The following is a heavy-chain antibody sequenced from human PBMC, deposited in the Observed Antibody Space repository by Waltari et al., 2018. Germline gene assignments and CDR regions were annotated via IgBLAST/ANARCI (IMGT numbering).Heavy chain of an antibody. Sequence: QVQLVQSGADVEKPGASVKVSCKASGYAFMSVGFNWVRQAPGQGLEWMGWISAYSGKTEFAQKFQDRVTLTTDTSTSTAYMELTSLRSDDTALYYCARDVLHSAPSFSDSWGQGTLVTVSS. CDR2: ISAYSGKT. D-gene: IGHD2-15*01. CDR3: ARDVLHSAPSFSDS. J-gene: IGHJ1*01. CDR1: GYAFMSVG. V-gene: IGHV1-18*01.